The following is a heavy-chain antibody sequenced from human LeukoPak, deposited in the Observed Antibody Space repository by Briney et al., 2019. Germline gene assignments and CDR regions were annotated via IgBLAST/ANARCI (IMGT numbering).Heavy chain of an antibody. J-gene: IGHJ4*02. CDR3: ARDRDYYDSSGSCFDY. V-gene: IGHV1-69*10. Sequence: SLKVSCTASGGTFSNFPISWVRQAPGQGLEWMGQIIPILGITNYAQKFQGRVTLTADKSTSTAYMELSSLIPWDTPLYYCARDRDYYDSSGSCFDYWGQGTLVTVSS. CDR2: IIPILGIT. CDR1: GGTFSNFP. D-gene: IGHD3-22*01.